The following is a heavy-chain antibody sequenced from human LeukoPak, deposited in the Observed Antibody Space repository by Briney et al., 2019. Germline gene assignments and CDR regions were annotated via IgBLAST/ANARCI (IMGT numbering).Heavy chain of an antibody. Sequence: PGGSLRLSCAASGFTFSSYWMHWVRQAPGKGLVWVSRINSDGSSTTYADSVKGRFTISRDNAKNTPYLQMNSLRAEDTAVYYCARERAYGLLWFGELFDYWGQGTLVTVSS. CDR1: GFTFSSYW. V-gene: IGHV3-74*01. CDR3: ARERAYGLLWFGELFDY. D-gene: IGHD3-10*01. CDR2: INSDGSST. J-gene: IGHJ4*02.